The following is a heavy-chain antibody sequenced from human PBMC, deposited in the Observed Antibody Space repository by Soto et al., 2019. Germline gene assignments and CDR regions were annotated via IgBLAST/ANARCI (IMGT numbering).Heavy chain of an antibody. D-gene: IGHD1-26*01. V-gene: IGHV3-23*01. J-gene: IGHJ4*02. Sequence: EVQLLESGGGLVQPGGSLRLSCAASGFTFSSYAMSWVRQAPGKGLEWVSAISGGGDSTYYADSVKGRFTISRDNSENTLYLQMSSLRAEDTALYFCAKRSGSYGGHFDYWGQGTLVTVSS. CDR1: GFTFSSYA. CDR3: AKRSGSYGGHFDY. CDR2: ISGGGDST.